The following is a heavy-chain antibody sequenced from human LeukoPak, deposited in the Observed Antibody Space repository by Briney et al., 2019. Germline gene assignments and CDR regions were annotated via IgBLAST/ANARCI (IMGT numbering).Heavy chain of an antibody. Sequence: GGSLRLSCAASVFTFSSYCMSWVRQAPGKGLEWVSGINWNGGSTGYADSVKGRFTISRDNAKNSLYLQMNSLRAEDTALYYCARDHVRYRVGASLVGYWGQGTLVTVSS. V-gene: IGHV3-20*04. D-gene: IGHD1-26*01. CDR2: INWNGGST. CDR3: ARDHVRYRVGASLVGY. CDR1: VFTFSSYC. J-gene: IGHJ4*02.